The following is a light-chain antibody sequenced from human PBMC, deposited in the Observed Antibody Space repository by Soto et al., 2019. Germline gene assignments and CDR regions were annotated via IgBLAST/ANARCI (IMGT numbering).Light chain of an antibody. V-gene: IGKV3-15*01. CDR2: GAS. J-gene: IGKJ4*01. CDR1: QSVSSN. CDR3: QQYNNLLT. Sequence: EIVMTQSPATLSVSPGERATLSCRASQSVSSNLAWYQQKPGQAPRLLIYGASTRATGIPARFSGSGSGTEFTLAISGLQSEDFAVYYCQQYNNLLTFGGGTKVEIK.